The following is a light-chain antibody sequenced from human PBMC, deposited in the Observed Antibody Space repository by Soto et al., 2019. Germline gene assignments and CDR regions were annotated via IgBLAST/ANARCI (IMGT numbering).Light chain of an antibody. J-gene: IGKJ4*01. Sequence: EKVMTQSPATLSVSPGERATLSCRASQNVKSRLAWSQQRPGQAPRLLIYDAFTRATGIPARFSGSQSGTEFTLTISSLQSEDFAVYYCQQYDEWPLTFGGGTKVDIK. CDR1: QNVKSR. V-gene: IGKV3-15*01. CDR3: QQYDEWPLT. CDR2: DAF.